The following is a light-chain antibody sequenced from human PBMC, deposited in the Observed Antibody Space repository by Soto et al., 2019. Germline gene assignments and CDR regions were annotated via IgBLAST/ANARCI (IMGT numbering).Light chain of an antibody. CDR1: SSDVAIYNR. Sequence: QSVLTQPASVSGSPGQSVTISCTGLSSDVAIYNRVSWYQQPPGTAPRLIIYEVSNRPSGVPGRFSGSRSGNTASLAISGLQAEDEADYYCCSYAGGHTWVFGTGTKVTVL. V-gene: IGLV2-18*02. CDR2: EVS. J-gene: IGLJ1*01. CDR3: CSYAGGHTWV.